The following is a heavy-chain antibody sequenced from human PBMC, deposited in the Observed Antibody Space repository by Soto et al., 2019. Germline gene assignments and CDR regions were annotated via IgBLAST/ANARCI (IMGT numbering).Heavy chain of an antibody. CDR3: ALAPYYDFWSGSYYGMDV. CDR2: IYWNDDK. J-gene: IGHJ6*02. V-gene: IGHV2-5*01. CDR1: GFSLSTSGVG. D-gene: IGHD3-3*01. Sequence: SGPTLVNPTQSLTLTCTFSGFSLSTSGVGVGWIRQPPGKALEWLALIYWNDDKRYSPSLKSRLTITKDTSKNQVVLIMTNIDPVDTATYYCALAPYYDFWSGSYYGMDVWGQGTTVTVSS.